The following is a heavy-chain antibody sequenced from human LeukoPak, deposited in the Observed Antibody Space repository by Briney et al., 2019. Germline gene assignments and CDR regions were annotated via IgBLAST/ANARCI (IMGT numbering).Heavy chain of an antibody. V-gene: IGHV4-34*01. Sequence: SETLSLTCAVYGGSFSGYYWSWIRQPPGKGLEWIGEISHSGSTNYNPSLKSRVTISIDTSKNQFSLNLSSVTAADTAVYYCASLTMVRGPYWGASYNWFDPWGQGTLVTVSS. D-gene: IGHD3-10*01. CDR1: GGSFSGYY. CDR3: ASLTMVRGPYWGASYNWFDP. J-gene: IGHJ5*02. CDR2: ISHSGST.